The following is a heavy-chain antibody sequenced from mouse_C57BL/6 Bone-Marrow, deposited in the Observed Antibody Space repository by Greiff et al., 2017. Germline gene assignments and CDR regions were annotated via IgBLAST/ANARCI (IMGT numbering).Heavy chain of an antibody. CDR3: ARGIYYGSSYPYYFDY. D-gene: IGHD1-1*01. J-gene: IGHJ2*01. V-gene: IGHV1-18*01. CDR2: INPNNGGT. Sequence: VQLQQSGPELVKPGASVKIPCTASGYTFTDYNMDWVQQSHGKSLEWIGDINPNNGGTIYNQKFKGKATLTVDKSSSTAYMELRSLTSEDTAVYYCARGIYYGSSYPYYFDYWGQGTTLTVSS. CDR1: GYTFTDYN.